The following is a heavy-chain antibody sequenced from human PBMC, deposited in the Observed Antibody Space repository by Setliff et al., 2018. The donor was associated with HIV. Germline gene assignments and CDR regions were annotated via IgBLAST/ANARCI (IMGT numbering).Heavy chain of an antibody. CDR1: GGSFSGYY. Sequence: TLSLTCAVYGGSFSGYYWSWIRQPPGKGLEWIGEINHRGSTNYNPSLESRVTISIDTSKSQFSLKLTSVTTADTAMYYCAGRGGYNDWYFDYWGQGTLVTVSS. CDR2: INHRGST. CDR3: AGRGGYNDWYFDY. D-gene: IGHD5-12*01. V-gene: IGHV4-34*01. J-gene: IGHJ4*02.